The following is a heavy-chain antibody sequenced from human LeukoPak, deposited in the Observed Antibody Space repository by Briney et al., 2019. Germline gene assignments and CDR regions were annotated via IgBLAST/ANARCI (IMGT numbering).Heavy chain of an antibody. CDR3: AMWTGGWLASDY. Sequence: ASVKVSCKTSGYTFTDYYIHWVRQAPGQGLEWMGWIDPHSGGTNYAQKFQGRVTMTRDTSITTAYMELSRLRSDDTAVYYCAMWTGGWLASDYWGQATLVTVSS. V-gene: IGHV1-2*02. J-gene: IGHJ4*02. CDR1: GYTFTDYY. CDR2: IDPHSGGT. D-gene: IGHD6-19*01.